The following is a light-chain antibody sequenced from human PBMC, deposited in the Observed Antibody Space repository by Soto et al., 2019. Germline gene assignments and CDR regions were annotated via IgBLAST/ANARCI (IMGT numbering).Light chain of an antibody. CDR2: LNSDGSH. Sequence: QRVLTQSPSASASLGASVKLTCTLRSGHSNYAIAWHQQQSEKGPRYLMKLNSDGSHSKGDGIPDRFSGSSSGAERYLTISSLQSEDEADYYCQNWGSGIVVFGVGTKLTVL. V-gene: IGLV4-69*01. J-gene: IGLJ2*01. CDR3: QNWGSGIVV. CDR1: SGHSNYA.